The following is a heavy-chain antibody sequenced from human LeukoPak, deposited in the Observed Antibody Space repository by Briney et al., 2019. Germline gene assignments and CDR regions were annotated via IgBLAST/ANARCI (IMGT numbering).Heavy chain of an antibody. CDR1: GYTFTSYD. J-gene: IGHJ6*02. CDR3: ASTPPERYFDWLSPYYYYGMDV. CDR2: MNPNSGNT. Sequence: ASVKVSCKASGYTFTSYDINWVRQATGQGLEWMGWMNPNSGNTGYAQKFQGRVTMTRNTSISTAYMELSSLRSEDTAVYYCASTPPERYFDWLSPYYYYGMDVWGQGTTVTVSS. V-gene: IGHV1-8*01. D-gene: IGHD3-9*01.